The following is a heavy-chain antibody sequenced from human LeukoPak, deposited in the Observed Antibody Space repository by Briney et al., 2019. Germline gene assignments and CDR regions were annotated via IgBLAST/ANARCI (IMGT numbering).Heavy chain of an antibody. J-gene: IGHJ5*02. CDR1: GYSFTSYW. CDR3: ARQPTYNWNDGYNWFDP. D-gene: IGHD1-20*01. CDR2: IYPGDSDT. V-gene: IGHV5-51*01. Sequence: GESLKISCKGSGYSFTSYWIGWVRQMPGKGLEGMGIIYPGDSDTRYSPSFQGQVTISADKSISTAYLQWSSLKASDTAMYYCARQPTYNWNDGYNWFDPRGQGTLVTVSS.